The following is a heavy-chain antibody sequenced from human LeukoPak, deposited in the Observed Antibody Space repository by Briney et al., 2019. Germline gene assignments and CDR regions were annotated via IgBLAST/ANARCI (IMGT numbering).Heavy chain of an antibody. Sequence: SETLSLTCTVSGYSISSGYYWGWIRQPPGKGLEWIGSIYHSGGTYYNPSLKSRVTISVDTSKNQFSLKLSSVTAADTAVYYCARSIDDYGDYVGWYFDLWGRGTLVTVSS. D-gene: IGHD4-17*01. V-gene: IGHV4-38-2*02. CDR2: IYHSGGT. J-gene: IGHJ2*01. CDR1: GYSISSGYY. CDR3: ARSIDDYGDYVGWYFDL.